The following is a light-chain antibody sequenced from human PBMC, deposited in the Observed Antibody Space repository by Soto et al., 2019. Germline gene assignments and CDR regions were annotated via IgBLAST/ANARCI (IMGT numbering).Light chain of an antibody. J-gene: IGKJ1*01. CDR2: KVS. CDR3: MQTTHSPRT. V-gene: IGKV2-30*01. Sequence: DVVMTQSPLSLPVTLGQPASISCRSSQSLVYSDGNTYLNWFQQRPGQSPRRLIYKVSNRDSGVRDRFSGSGSGADFTLNISRVEADDVGVYSCMQTTHSPRTFGQGTKVEIK. CDR1: QSLVYSDGNTY.